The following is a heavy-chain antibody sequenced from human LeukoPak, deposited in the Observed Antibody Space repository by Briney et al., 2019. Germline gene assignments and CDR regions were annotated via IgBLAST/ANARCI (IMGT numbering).Heavy chain of an antibody. CDR2: ISSSGSTI. CDR3: ARDLSLYCSGGSCYSLNY. J-gene: IGHJ4*02. D-gene: IGHD2-15*01. Sequence: QTGGSLRLSCTASGFTFSSYSMNWVRQAPGKGLEWVSYISSSGSTIYYADSVKGRFTISRDNAKNSLYLQMNSLRAEDTAVYYCARDLSLYCSGGSCYSLNYWGQGTLVTVSS. CDR1: GFTFSSYS. V-gene: IGHV3-48*04.